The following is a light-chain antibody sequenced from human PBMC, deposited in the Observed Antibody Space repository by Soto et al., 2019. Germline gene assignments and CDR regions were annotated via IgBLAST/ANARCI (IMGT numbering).Light chain of an antibody. Sequence: QSVLTQPASVSGSPGQSFTISCTGTSSVVGSYNLVSWYQQHPGKAPKLVIYEVSKRPSGVSNRFSGSKSGNTASLTISGLQAEDEADYYCCSYAGSSTYVFGTGTKVIVL. V-gene: IGLV2-23*02. J-gene: IGLJ1*01. CDR2: EVS. CDR1: SSVVGSYNL. CDR3: CSYAGSSTYV.